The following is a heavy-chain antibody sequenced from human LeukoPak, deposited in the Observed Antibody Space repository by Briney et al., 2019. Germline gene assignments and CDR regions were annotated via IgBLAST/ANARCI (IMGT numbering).Heavy chain of an antibody. CDR2: IHYTGST. D-gene: IGHD3-10*01. Sequence: SETLSLTCSVSGGSINSYYCSWIPQPPGKGLECVGYIHYTGSTNYNPSLKSRVTISVGTSKNQFSLKLSSVTAADTAIYYCARGGYYGSGNDFRFDPWGQGTLVTVSS. V-gene: IGHV4-59*01. J-gene: IGHJ5*02. CDR1: GGSINSYY. CDR3: ARGGYYGSGNDFRFDP.